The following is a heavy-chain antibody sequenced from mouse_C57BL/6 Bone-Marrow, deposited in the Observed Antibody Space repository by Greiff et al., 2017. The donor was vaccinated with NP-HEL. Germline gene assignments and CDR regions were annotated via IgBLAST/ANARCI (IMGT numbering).Heavy chain of an antibody. CDR3: ARKPLLRYAMDY. J-gene: IGHJ4*01. V-gene: IGHV1-26*01. CDR1: GYTFTDYY. D-gene: IGHD6-1*01. CDR2: INPNNGGT. Sequence: EVQLQQSGPELVKPGASVKISCKASGYTFTDYYMNWVKQSHGKSLEWIGDINPNNGGTSYNQKFKGKATLTVDKSSSTAYMELRSLTSEDSAVYYCARKPLLRYAMDYWGQGTSVTVSS.